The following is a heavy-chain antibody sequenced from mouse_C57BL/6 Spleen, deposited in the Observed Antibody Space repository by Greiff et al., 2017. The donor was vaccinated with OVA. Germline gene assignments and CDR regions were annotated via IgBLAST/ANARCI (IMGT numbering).Heavy chain of an antibody. Sequence: EVQLQQSGTVLARPGASVKMSCKTSGYTFTSYWMHWVKQRPGQGLEWIGAIYPGNSDTSYNQKFKGKANLTAVTSASTAYMELSSLTNEDSAVYYCTRITTAREYYAMDYWGQGTSVTVSS. D-gene: IGHD1-2*01. V-gene: IGHV1-5*01. CDR3: TRITTAREYYAMDY. CDR1: GYTFTSYW. CDR2: IYPGNSDT. J-gene: IGHJ4*01.